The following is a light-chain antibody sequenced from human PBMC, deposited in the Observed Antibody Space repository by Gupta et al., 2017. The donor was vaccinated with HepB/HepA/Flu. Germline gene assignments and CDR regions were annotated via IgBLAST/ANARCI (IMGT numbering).Light chain of an antibody. CDR3: QQYDHLPYT. CDR2: GAS. CDR1: HDIKTF. J-gene: IGKJ2*01. Sequence: EIQMTQSPLSRSAFVGDRITITCQATHDIKTFLNWFQQKSGKAPRLLIYGASNLESEVPPRFSGSGSGTEFSLTIANVQPEDVASYVCQQYDHLPYTFGQGT. V-gene: IGKV1-33*01.